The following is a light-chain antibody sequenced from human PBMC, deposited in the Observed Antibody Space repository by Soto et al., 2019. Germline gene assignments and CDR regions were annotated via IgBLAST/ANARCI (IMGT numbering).Light chain of an antibody. CDR3: GSITRSSTSV. CDR1: SSDVGGFEY. Sequence: QSVLSQPASVSGSPGQSITISCTGTSSDVGGFEYVSWYQHQPGKAPKLIIYDVTKRPSGVSNRFSGSKSGNTASLTTSGIQAEEEGDYYCGSITRSSTSVFGTGTKVTVL. J-gene: IGLJ1*01. V-gene: IGLV2-14*01. CDR2: DVT.